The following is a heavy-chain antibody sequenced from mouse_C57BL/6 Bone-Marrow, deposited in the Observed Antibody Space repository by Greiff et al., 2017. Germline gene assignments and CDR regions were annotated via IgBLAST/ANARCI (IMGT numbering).Heavy chain of an antibody. D-gene: IGHD2-4*01. CDR2: IDPSDSYT. Sequence: QVQLKESGAELVMPGASVKLSCKASGYTFTSYWMHWVKQRPGQGLEWIGEIDPSDSYTNYNQKFKGKSTLTVDKSSSTAYMQLSSLTSEDSAVYYCAREGTTGYDYDLDYWGQGTTLTVSS. J-gene: IGHJ2*01. CDR3: AREGTTGYDYDLDY. V-gene: IGHV1-69*01. CDR1: GYTFTSYW.